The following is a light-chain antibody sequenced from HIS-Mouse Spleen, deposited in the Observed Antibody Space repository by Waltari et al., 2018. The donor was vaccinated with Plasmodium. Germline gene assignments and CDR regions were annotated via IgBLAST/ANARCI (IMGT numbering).Light chain of an antibody. CDR2: WAS. V-gene: IGKV4-1*01. Sequence: DIVMTQSPDSLAVSLDERAIINSNTSQSVLYSSNNKNYLALYQQKSGQPPKLLIYWASTRESGVPDRFSGSGSGTDFTLTISSLQAEDVAVYYCQQYYSTPWTFGQGTKVEIK. CDR1: QSVLYSSNNKNY. CDR3: QQYYSTPWT. J-gene: IGKJ1*01.